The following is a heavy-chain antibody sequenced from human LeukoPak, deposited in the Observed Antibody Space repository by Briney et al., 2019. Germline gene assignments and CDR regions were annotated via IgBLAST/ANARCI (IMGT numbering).Heavy chain of an antibody. CDR1: GFTFSSYA. D-gene: IGHD5-18*01. J-gene: IGHJ4*02. CDR3: AKGKRGYSYGATVDY. Sequence: QSGGSLRLSCAASGFTFSSYAMSWVRQAPGKGLEWVSAISGSGGSTYYADSVKGRFTISRDNSKNTLYLQMNSLRVEDTAVYYCAKGKRGYSYGATVDYWGQGTLVTVSS. CDR2: ISGSGGST. V-gene: IGHV3-23*01.